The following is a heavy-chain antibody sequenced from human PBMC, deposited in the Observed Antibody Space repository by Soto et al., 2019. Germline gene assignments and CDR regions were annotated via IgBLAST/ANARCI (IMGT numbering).Heavy chain of an antibody. V-gene: IGHV3-7*03. CDR2: INPDGNVG. D-gene: IGHD4-4*01. J-gene: IGHJ4*02. CDR3: AGWGGHDYNY. Sequence: EVQLLGSGGGLVQPGGSLRLSCVGSGFTFSTYWMNWVRQAAGKGLEWVANINPDGNVGTYVDSVRGRFTTSRDNAKNSLYLQMNSLRADDTAVYFCAGWGGHDYNYWGQGIKVTVSS. CDR1: GFTFSTYW.